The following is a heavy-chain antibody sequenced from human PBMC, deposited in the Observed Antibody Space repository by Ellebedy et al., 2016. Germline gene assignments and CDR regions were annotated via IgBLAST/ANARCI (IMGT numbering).Heavy chain of an antibody. D-gene: IGHD2/OR15-2a*01. CDR1: GFTFSDYY. CDR2: IYHSGRT. CDR3: ARNPTGFPNWFDP. Sequence: ESLKISCAASGFTFSDYYMSWIRQPPGKGLEWIGSIYHSGRTYYNPSLQYRVTISVDTSKNQFSLRLSSVTATDTAVYYCARNPTGFPNWFDPWGQGTLVTVSS. V-gene: IGHV4-38-2*01. J-gene: IGHJ5*02.